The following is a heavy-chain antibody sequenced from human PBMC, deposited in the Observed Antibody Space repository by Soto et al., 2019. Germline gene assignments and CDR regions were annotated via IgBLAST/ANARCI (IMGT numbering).Heavy chain of an antibody. Sequence: SETLSLTCSVSGDSISSSSYYWGWIRQPPGKGLEWIGSIYYSGSTLYNPSLKSRVTISVDTPKNQFALNLSSVTAADTAVYYCARLARYYGLGSYHYYFDYWGQGTLVTVSS. V-gene: IGHV4-39*01. D-gene: IGHD3-10*01. CDR2: IYYSGST. CDR3: ARLARYYGLGSYHYYFDY. CDR1: GDSISSSSYY. J-gene: IGHJ4*02.